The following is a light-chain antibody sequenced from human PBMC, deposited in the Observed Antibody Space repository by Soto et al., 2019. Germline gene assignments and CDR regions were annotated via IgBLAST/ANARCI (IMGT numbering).Light chain of an antibody. CDR3: QQYVSSPVT. CDR1: QSLTSSY. CDR2: GAS. J-gene: IGKJ1*01. V-gene: IGKV3-20*01. Sequence: ENVLTQAPGTLSFSPGERATLSCRASQSLTSSYLAWYQQKPGQAPRLLIYGASSRATGIPDRFSGSGSGTDFTLTISRLEPEDFAVYYCQQYVSSPVTFGQGTKVDIK.